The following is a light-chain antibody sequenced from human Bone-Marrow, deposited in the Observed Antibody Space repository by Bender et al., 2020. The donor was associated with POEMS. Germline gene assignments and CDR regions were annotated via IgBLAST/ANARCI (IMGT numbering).Light chain of an antibody. CDR3: QVWDKDHSIVV. J-gene: IGLJ2*01. CDR1: ALPRQF. Sequence: SSDLTQPPSVSVSPGQTARITCSGDALPRQFTYWFQQKPGQAPVLVICDDTDRPSGIPARFSGSNSGDTATLTISGAEAGDEADYYCQVWDKDHSIVVFGGGTKLTVL. V-gene: IGLV3-21*02. CDR2: DDT.